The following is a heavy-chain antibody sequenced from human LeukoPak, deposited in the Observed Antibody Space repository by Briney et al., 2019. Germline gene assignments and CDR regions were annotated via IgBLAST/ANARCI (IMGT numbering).Heavy chain of an antibody. V-gene: IGHV3-30-3*01. J-gene: IGHJ5*02. D-gene: IGHD3-22*01. CDR3: ARAVRYYYDSSGYYNNWFDP. CDR2: ISFDGRNK. CDR1: GFTFSSYA. Sequence: GGSLRLSCAASGFTFSSYAMHWVRQAPGKGLEWVAVISFDGRNKYYADSVKGRFIISRDNSKNTLYLQMNRLRAEDTAVYYCARAVRYYYDSSGYYNNWFDPWGQGTLVTVSS.